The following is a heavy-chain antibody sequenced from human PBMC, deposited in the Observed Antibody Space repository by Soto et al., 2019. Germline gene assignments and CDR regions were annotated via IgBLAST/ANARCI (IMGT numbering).Heavy chain of an antibody. CDR3: ARDGWGKQWLMSYFDY. Sequence: LRLSCAASGFTFSSYWMSWVRQAPGKGLEWVANIKQDGSEKYYVDSVKGRFTISRDNAKNSLYLQMNSLRAEDTTVYYCARDGWGKQWLMSYFDYWGQGTLVTVSS. J-gene: IGHJ4*02. V-gene: IGHV3-7*04. CDR1: GFTFSSYW. D-gene: IGHD6-19*01. CDR2: IKQDGSEK.